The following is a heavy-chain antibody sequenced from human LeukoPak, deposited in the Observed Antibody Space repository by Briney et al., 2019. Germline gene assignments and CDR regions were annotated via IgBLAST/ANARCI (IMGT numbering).Heavy chain of an antibody. CDR2: MNPNSGNT. CDR3: ARGPDFYDILTGYNY. J-gene: IGHJ4*02. CDR1: GYTFTSYD. V-gene: IGHV1-8*01. Sequence: GASVKVSCKSSGYTFTSYDINWVRQATGQGLEWMGWMNPNSGNTGYAQKFQGRVTMTRNTSISTAYMELSSLRSEDTAVYYCARGPDFYDILTGYNYWGQGTLVTVSS. D-gene: IGHD3-9*01.